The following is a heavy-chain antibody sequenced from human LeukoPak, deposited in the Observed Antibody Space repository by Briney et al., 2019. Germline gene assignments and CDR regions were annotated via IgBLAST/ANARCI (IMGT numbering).Heavy chain of an antibody. CDR1: GFSFIDSW. D-gene: IGHD4-17*01. CDR3: VREYGDYQAPFDY. Sequence: PGGSLRLSCAASGFSFIDSWMDWVRQAPGKGLEGVANIKQDGSEKHYGDSVRGRFTISRDNAKNELYLQMHSLRVEDTAVYYCVREYGDYQAPFDYWGQGTLVTVSS. J-gene: IGHJ4*02. V-gene: IGHV3-7*05. CDR2: IKQDGSEK.